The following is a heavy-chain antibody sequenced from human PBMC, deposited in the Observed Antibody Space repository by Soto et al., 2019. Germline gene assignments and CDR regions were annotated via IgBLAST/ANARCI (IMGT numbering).Heavy chain of an antibody. CDR3: ERGRICGYSYYEPLRGIDY. J-gene: IGHJ4*02. CDR2: MNPNSDNT. CDR1: GYSFTSND. V-gene: IGHV1-8*01. D-gene: IGHD5-12*01. Sequence: ASVKVSCKASGYSFTSNDINWVRQATGQGLEWMGWMNPNSDNTGYAQKFQGRLTMTRSTSTNTAYMELNSLTSEDTAVYFCERGRICGYSYYEPLRGIDYWGQVTQVTESS.